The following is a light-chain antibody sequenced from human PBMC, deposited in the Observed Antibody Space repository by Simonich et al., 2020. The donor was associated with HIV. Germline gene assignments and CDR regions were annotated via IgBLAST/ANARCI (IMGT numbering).Light chain of an antibody. Sequence: EIVLTQSPDFQSVTPKEKVTITCRASQSIGSSLHWYQQKPGQSPKLLIKYASQSISGVPSRFTGSGSGTDFTLTISSLQPDDFATYYCQQFNTYSLTFGGGTKVEIK. CDR1: QSIGSS. CDR3: QQFNTYSLT. V-gene: IGKV6-21*02. J-gene: IGKJ4*01. CDR2: YAS.